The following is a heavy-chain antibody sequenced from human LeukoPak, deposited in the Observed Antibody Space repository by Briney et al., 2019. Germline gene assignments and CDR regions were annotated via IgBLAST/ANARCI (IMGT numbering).Heavy chain of an antibody. CDR1: GYTFASYY. D-gene: IGHD6-13*01. CDR3: ARGKPGIAAAGPHPYNWFDP. Sequence: EASVKVSCKASGYTFASYYMHWVRQAPGQGLEWMGIINPSGGSTSYAQKFQGRVTMTRDMSTSTVYMELSSLRSEDTAVYYCARGKPGIAAAGPHPYNWFDPWGQGTLVTVSS. J-gene: IGHJ5*02. CDR2: INPSGGST. V-gene: IGHV1-46*01.